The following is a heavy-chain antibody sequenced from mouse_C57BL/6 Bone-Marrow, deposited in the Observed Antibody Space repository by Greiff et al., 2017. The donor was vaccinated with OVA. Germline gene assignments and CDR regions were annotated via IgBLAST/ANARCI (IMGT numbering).Heavy chain of an antibody. D-gene: IGHD1-1*01. CDR1: GFSLTSYA. CDR2: IWTGGGT. Sequence: QVQLKESGPGLVAPSQSLSITCTVSGFSLTSYAISWVRQPPGKGLEWLGVIWTGGGTHYNFALKSRLSISKDNSKSQVFLKMNSLQTDDTARYYCARKERDYGQTWFAYWGQGTLVTVSA. V-gene: IGHV2-9-1*01. J-gene: IGHJ3*01. CDR3: ARKERDYGQTWFAY.